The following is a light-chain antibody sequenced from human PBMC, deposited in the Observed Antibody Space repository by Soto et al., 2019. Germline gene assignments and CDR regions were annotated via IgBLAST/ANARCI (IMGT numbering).Light chain of an antibody. CDR2: LEGSGSY. Sequence: QAVLTQSSSASAALGSSVKLTCTLSSGHSSYIIAWYQQQPGKAPRYLMKLEGSGSYNKGSGVPDRFSGSDSGADRYLTISNLQFEDEADYYCETWGSNTRVFGGGTKVTVL. CDR3: ETWGSNTRV. CDR1: SGHSSYI. J-gene: IGLJ3*02. V-gene: IGLV4-60*02.